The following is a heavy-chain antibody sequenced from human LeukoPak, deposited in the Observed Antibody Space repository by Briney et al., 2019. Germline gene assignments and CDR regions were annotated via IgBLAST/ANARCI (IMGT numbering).Heavy chain of an antibody. Sequence: SETLSLTCAVSGGSISSGGYSWSWIRQPPGKGLEWIGYIYHSGSTYHNPSLKSRVTISVDRSKNQFSLKLSSVTAADTAVYYCARGGTGQPLYPIIDYWGQGTLVTVSS. J-gene: IGHJ4*02. V-gene: IGHV4-30-2*01. CDR3: ARGGTGQPLYPIIDY. CDR2: IYHSGST. D-gene: IGHD2-2*02. CDR1: GGSISSGGYS.